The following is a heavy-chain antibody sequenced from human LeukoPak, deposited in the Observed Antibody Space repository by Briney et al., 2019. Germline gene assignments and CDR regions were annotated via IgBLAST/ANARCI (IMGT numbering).Heavy chain of an antibody. CDR1: GYTFTSYY. D-gene: IGHD6-25*01. CDR3: ASSIAAAATIFDY. CDR2: INPGGGST. V-gene: IGHV1-46*01. Sequence: GASVKVSCKASGYTFTSYYMHWVRQAPGQGLEWMGIINPGGGSTSYAQKFQGRVTMTRDTSTSTVYMELSSLRSEDTAVYYCASSIAAAATIFDYWGQGTLVTVSS. J-gene: IGHJ4*02.